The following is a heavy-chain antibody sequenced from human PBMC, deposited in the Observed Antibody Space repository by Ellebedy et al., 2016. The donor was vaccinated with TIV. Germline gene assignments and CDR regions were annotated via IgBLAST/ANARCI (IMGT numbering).Heavy chain of an antibody. Sequence: GESLKISCAASGFTFSSYWMLWVRQAPGKGLEWVSLISWDGSSAYYADSVKGRFTISRDDSKNSLYLQMNSLKPEDTAFYYCAKAGGSGWYVGWFDPWGQGTLVTVSS. D-gene: IGHD6-19*01. V-gene: IGHV3-43D*03. CDR3: AKAGGSGWYVGWFDP. CDR1: GFTFSSYW. J-gene: IGHJ5*02. CDR2: ISWDGSSA.